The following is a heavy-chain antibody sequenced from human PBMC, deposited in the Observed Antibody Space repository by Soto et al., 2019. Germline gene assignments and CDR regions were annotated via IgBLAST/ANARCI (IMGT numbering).Heavy chain of an antibody. D-gene: IGHD3-10*01. CDR3: AREWGRSYYYGMDV. CDR2: LIDDGYFQ. CDR1: GFIFSDYA. J-gene: IGHJ6*02. V-gene: IGHV3-30-3*01. Sequence: QVQLVDSGGGVVQPERSLRLSCRASGFIFSDYAIHWVRQAPGRGLEWVAVLIDDGYFQYYADSVKGRFTISSDKSNNTVYLHMSSPRVDDTAVYYCAREWGRSYYYGMDVWGQGTTVIVSS.